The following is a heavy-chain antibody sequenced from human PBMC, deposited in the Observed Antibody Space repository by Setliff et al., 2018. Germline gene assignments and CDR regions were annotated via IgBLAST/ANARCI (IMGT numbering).Heavy chain of an antibody. V-gene: IGHV4-34*01. CDR3: RCWRSYYKKDY. Sequence: SETLSLTCTVYGASFSDYYWGWIRQSPGKRPEWIGEINQSGNTNYNPSLNSRVSVSVDTPSNQFSLKVFSVTAADTAVYYCRCWRSYYKKDYWAQGTLVTVSS. CDR2: INQSGNT. CDR1: GASFSDYY. J-gene: IGHJ4*02. D-gene: IGHD3-10*02.